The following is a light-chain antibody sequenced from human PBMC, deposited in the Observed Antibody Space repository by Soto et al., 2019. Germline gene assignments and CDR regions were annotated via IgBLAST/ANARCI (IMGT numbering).Light chain of an antibody. Sequence: DIQMTQSPSSLSASVGDRVTMTCRASQSIRNDLGWYQQKSGKAPKRLIYAASTLQTGVPSRFSGSGSGREFTLTISSLQPEDFATYYCLHQNSYLALSFGGGTKVE. CDR3: LHQNSYLALS. CDR1: QSIRND. CDR2: AAS. V-gene: IGKV1-17*01. J-gene: IGKJ4*01.